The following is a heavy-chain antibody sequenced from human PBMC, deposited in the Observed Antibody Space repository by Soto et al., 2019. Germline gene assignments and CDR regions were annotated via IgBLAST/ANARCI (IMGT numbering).Heavy chain of an antibody. CDR2: INPSGGST. Sequence: ASVKVSCKASGYTFTSYYMHWVRQAPGQGLEWMGIINPSGGSTSYAQKIQGRVTMTRDTSTSTVYMELSSLRSEDTAVYYCARDPNVLRFLEWFGGMDVWGQGTTVTVSS. V-gene: IGHV1-46*01. J-gene: IGHJ6*02. CDR1: GYTFTSYY. CDR3: ARDPNVLRFLEWFGGMDV. D-gene: IGHD3-3*01.